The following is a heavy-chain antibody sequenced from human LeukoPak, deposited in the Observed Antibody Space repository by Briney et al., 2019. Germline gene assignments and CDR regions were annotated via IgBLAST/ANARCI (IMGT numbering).Heavy chain of an antibody. D-gene: IGHD6-19*01. Sequence: PGGSLRLSCAASGFTFSSYEMNWVRQAPGKGLEWVSYISSSGSTIYYAGSVKGRFTISRDNAKNSLYLQMNSLRAEDTAVYHCASDVGSGFIDYWGQGTLVTVSS. V-gene: IGHV3-48*03. CDR3: ASDVGSGFIDY. J-gene: IGHJ4*02. CDR1: GFTFSSYE. CDR2: ISSSGSTI.